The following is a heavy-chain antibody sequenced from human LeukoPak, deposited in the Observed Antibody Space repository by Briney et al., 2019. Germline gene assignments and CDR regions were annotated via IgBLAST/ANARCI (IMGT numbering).Heavy chain of an antibody. Sequence: PGGSLRLSCAASGFTFRTYSMNWVRQVPGKGLEWVSSISSASTYIYYADSMKGRFIISRDNARNSLYLEMNSLRAEDTAVYYCARIIGISGTYPTDYWGQGTLVTVSS. CDR3: ARIIGISGTYPTDY. V-gene: IGHV3-21*06. D-gene: IGHD1-26*01. CDR2: ISSASTYI. J-gene: IGHJ4*02. CDR1: GFTFRTYS.